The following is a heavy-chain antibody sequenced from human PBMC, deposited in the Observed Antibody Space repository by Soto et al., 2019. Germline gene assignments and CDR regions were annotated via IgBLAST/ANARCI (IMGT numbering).Heavy chain of an antibody. CDR2: IYSGGSI. Sequence: GGSLRLSCAASGFTVSNNYMSWVRQAPGKGLEWVSVIYSGGSIYYADSVKDRFTISRDNSKNTLYLQMNSLRAEDSAVYYCTRSYDILGAYPDYYYYYGMDVWGQGTTVTVSS. CDR3: TRSYDILGAYPDYYYYYGMDV. V-gene: IGHV3-66*01. CDR1: GFTVSNNY. D-gene: IGHD3-9*01. J-gene: IGHJ6*02.